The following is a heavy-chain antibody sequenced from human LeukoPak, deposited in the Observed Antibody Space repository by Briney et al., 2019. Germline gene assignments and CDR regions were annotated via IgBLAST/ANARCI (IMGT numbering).Heavy chain of an antibody. CDR3: AKDPRYGDRDDY. J-gene: IGHJ4*02. V-gene: IGHV3-30*18. D-gene: IGHD4-17*01. CDR2: ISYDGSNK. CDR1: GFTFSSYG. Sequence: GGSLRLSCAASGFTFSSYGMHWVRQAPGKGLEWVAVISYDGSNKYYADSVKGRFTISRDNSKNTLYLQMNSLRAEDTAVYYCAKDPRYGDRDDYWGQGTLVTVSS.